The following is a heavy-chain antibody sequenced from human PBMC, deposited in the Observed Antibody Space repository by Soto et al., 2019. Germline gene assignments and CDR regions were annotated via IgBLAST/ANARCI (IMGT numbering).Heavy chain of an antibody. Sequence: QVQLVQSGAAVKKPGSSVKVSCKASGGTFSSYAISWVRQAPGQGLEWMGGIIPIFGTANYAQKFQGRVTITADKSTSTAYMELSSVRSEDTAVYYCARSSPGIAAAGSYYYGMDVWGQGTTVTVSS. CDR3: ARSSPGIAAAGSYYYGMDV. J-gene: IGHJ6*02. CDR1: GGTFSSYA. CDR2: IIPIFGTA. V-gene: IGHV1-69*06. D-gene: IGHD6-13*01.